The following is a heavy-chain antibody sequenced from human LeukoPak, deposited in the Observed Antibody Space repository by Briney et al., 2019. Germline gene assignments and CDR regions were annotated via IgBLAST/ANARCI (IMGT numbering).Heavy chain of an antibody. J-gene: IGHJ4*02. CDR1: GCSISTYY. Sequence: PSETLSLTCTVSGCSISTYYWSWIRRPPGKGLEWIAYIHASGPTNYNPSLKSRITISVDTSKNQFSLKLSSVTAADTAVYYCARHDAGITARPFDNWGQGTLVTVSS. V-gene: IGHV4-4*09. CDR2: IHASGPT. D-gene: IGHD6-6*01. CDR3: ARHDAGITARPFDN.